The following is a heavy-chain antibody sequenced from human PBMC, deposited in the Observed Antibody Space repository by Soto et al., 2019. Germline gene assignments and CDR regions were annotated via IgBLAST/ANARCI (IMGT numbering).Heavy chain of an antibody. D-gene: IGHD2-8*01. Sequence: GGSLRLSCAASGFTFSSYAMSWVRQAPGKGLEWVSAISGSGGSTYYADSMKGRFTISRDNSKNTLYLHMNSLRAEDTAVYYCAKEITNGGWVFTNFDYWGQGTLVTVSS. V-gene: IGHV3-23*01. J-gene: IGHJ4*02. CDR2: ISGSGGST. CDR1: GFTFSSYA. CDR3: AKEITNGGWVFTNFDY.